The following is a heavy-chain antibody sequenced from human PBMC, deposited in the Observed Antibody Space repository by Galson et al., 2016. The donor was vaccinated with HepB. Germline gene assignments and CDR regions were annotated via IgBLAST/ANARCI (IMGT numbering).Heavy chain of an antibody. D-gene: IGHD2/OR15-2a*01. Sequence: SLRLSCAASGLSFSNFWMSWVRQSPGKGLEWVANIKPDGSEKEYVASVKGRFTISRDNVKNSLYLQMNSLRAEEPAVYFCARERRGNSGFYYFDYWDQGTLVTVSS. V-gene: IGHV3-7*01. J-gene: IGHJ4*02. CDR2: IKPDGSEK. CDR1: GLSFSNFW. CDR3: ARERRGNSGFYYFDY.